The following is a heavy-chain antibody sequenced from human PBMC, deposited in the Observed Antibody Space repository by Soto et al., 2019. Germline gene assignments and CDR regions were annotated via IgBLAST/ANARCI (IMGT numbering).Heavy chain of an antibody. CDR1: GGSISNYY. V-gene: IGHV4-59*12. Sequence: SETLSLTCTVSGGSISNYYWTWIRQPPGKGLEWIGYIYYSGNTNYNPSLKSRVTISLDTSKNQFSLKLTSVTAADTAVYYCARRWGGTFDIWGQGTMVTVSS. D-gene: IGHD3-10*01. CDR2: IYYSGNT. CDR3: ARRWGGTFDI. J-gene: IGHJ3*02.